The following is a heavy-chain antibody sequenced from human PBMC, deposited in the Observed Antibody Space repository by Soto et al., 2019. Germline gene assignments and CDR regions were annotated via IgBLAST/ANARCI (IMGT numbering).Heavy chain of an antibody. CDR2: INHSGST. D-gene: IGHD3-10*01. Sequence: SETLSLTCAVYGGSFSGYYWSWIRQPPGKGLEWIGEINHSGSTNYNPSLKSRVTISVDTSKNQFSLKLSSVTAADTAVYYCARDNRGYGEGDYYYYYGMDVWGQGTTVTVSS. CDR3: ARDNRGYGEGDYYYYYGMDV. J-gene: IGHJ6*02. CDR1: GGSFSGYY. V-gene: IGHV4-34*01.